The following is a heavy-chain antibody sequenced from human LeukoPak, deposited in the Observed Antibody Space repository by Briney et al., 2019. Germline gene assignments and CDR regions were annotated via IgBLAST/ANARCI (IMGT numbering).Heavy chain of an antibody. CDR1: GFTFTSSA. J-gene: IGHJ4*02. D-gene: IGHD6-13*01. CDR3: AAGPLIAAAGSY. CDR2: IVIGSGNT. V-gene: IGHV1-58*01. Sequence: GASVKVSCKASGFTFTSSAVQWVRQARGQRLEWIGWIVIGSGNTNYAQKFQERVTITRDMSTSTAYMELSSLRSEDTAVYYCAAGPLIAAAGSYWGQGTLVTVSS.